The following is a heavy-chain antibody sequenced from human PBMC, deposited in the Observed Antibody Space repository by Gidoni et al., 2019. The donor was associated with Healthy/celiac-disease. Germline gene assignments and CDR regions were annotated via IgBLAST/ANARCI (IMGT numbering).Heavy chain of an antibody. CDR1: GGTLSSYA. Sequence: QVQLVQSGAAVEKTGCSVEVYCKASGGTLSSYALSWVRHAPGLGLVWMGRVSPIRGISTYAQKFQGRVTITAAKSTSTAYMELISLRSEDTSLYYCAREGDRDGYNLFDYWGQGTLVTVSS. V-gene: IGHV1-69*04. D-gene: IGHD5-12*01. J-gene: IGHJ4*02. CDR2: VSPIRGIS. CDR3: AREGDRDGYNLFDY.